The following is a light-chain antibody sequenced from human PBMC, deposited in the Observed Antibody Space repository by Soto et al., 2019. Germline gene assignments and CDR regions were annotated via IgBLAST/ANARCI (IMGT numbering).Light chain of an antibody. J-gene: IGLJ1*01. V-gene: IGLV8-61*01. CDR1: SGSVSTSYY. CDR2: STN. Sequence: QTVVTQEPSFSVSPGGTVTLTCGLSSGSVSTSYYPSWYQQTPGQAPRTLIYSTNTRSPGVPDRFSGSILGNKAALTIAGAQAQDESDYYCLLYMNYGVSVSGTGTKVTVL. CDR3: LLYMNYGVSV.